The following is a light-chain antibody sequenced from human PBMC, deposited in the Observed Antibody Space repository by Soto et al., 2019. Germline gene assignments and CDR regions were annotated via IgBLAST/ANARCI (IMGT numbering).Light chain of an antibody. CDR3: QQYNTWPPT. J-gene: IGKJ1*01. CDR2: SAS. CDR1: QSVRSN. V-gene: IGKV3-15*01. Sequence: IVMTQSPDTLSVSPGERATLSCRASQSVRSNLAWYQQKPGQAPRLLIYSASTRATGIPARFSGSGSGTEFTLSIGSLQSEDFAIYYCQQYNTWPPTFGQGTKVDIK.